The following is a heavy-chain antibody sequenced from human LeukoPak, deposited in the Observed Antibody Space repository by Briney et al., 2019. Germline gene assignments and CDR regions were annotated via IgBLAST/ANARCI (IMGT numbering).Heavy chain of an antibody. J-gene: IGHJ4*02. CDR1: GGSISSSY. Sequence: SETLSLTCTVSGGSISSSYWSWIRKPAGKGLEWIGRIDTSGTTDYNPSLKSRVTMSVDTSKNQFSLKLSSVTAADTAVYYCARDKGEGDYWGQGTLVTVSS. V-gene: IGHV4-4*07. D-gene: IGHD3-16*01. CDR2: IDTSGTT. CDR3: ARDKGEGDY.